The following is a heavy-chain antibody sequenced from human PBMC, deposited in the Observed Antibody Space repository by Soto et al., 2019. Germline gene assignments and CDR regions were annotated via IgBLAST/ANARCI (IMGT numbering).Heavy chain of an antibody. Sequence: PGGSLRLSCAASGFTFSHHLMHWVRQAPGKGLVWVARINSDGSGTNYADSVKGRFTISGDNTKNTLYVQMSSLTTEDTAVYYCARGDISSDRLNSKYAMDVWGQGTTVTVSS. V-gene: IGHV3-74*01. J-gene: IGHJ6*02. CDR2: INSDGSGT. D-gene: IGHD2-2*01. CDR3: ARGDISSDRLNSKYAMDV. CDR1: GFTFSHHL.